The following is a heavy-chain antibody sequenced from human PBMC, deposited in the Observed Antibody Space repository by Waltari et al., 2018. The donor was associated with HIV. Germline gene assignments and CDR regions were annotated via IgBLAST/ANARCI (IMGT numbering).Heavy chain of an antibody. CDR2: IIPIFGSP. J-gene: IGHJ3*02. V-gene: IGHV1-69*01. D-gene: IGHD5-18*01. CDR1: GGTFSNSA. Sequence: QVQPVQSGAEVKKPGSSVKVSCKASGGTFSNSAINWVRQAPGQGLEWMGGIIPIFGSPNYAQKFQGRVTITADESTSTVYMKLSSLRSEDTAVYYCASASRDTAMGAFDIWGQATMVTVSS. CDR3: ASASRDTAMGAFDI.